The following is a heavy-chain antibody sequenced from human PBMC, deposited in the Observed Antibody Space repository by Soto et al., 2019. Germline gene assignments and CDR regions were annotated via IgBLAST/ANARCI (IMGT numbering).Heavy chain of an antibody. CDR3: ASSAEWLKAFDI. V-gene: IGHV4-59*01. CDR1: GGSFSSYY. D-gene: IGHD3-3*01. CDR2: IYYSGST. J-gene: IGHJ3*02. Sequence: SETLSLTCGVFGGSFSSYYWSWIRQPPGKGLEWIGYIYYSGSTNYNPSLKSRVTISVDTSKNQFSLKLSSVTAADTAVYYCASSAEWLKAFDIWGQGTMVTVSS.